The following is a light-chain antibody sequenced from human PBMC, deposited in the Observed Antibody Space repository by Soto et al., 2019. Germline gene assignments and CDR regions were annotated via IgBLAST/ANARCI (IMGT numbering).Light chain of an antibody. CDR1: QNLLYSSYNKNY. V-gene: IGKV4-1*01. CDR3: QQYYSLHPE. J-gene: IGKJ2*01. CDR2: WAF. Sequence: DIVMTQSPDSLAVSLGERATINCKSSQNLLYSSYNKNYLAWYQQKPGQPPKLLIYWAFTREFGVPDRFSGSGSGTDFILTIGSLQAEDVAVYYCQQYYSLHPEFGQGTKVDI.